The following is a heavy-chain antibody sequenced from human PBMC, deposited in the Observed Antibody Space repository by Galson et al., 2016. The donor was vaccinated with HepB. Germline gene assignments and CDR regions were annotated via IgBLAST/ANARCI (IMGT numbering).Heavy chain of an antibody. CDR2: NK. V-gene: IGHV3-30*02. Sequence: NKFYADSVKGRFTISRDNAKNTLFLQMNRLRAEDTAVYYCTKGTTMREGSVPGNWGQGTLVSVSS. D-gene: IGHD4-17*01. CDR3: TKGTTMREGSVPGN. J-gene: IGHJ4*02.